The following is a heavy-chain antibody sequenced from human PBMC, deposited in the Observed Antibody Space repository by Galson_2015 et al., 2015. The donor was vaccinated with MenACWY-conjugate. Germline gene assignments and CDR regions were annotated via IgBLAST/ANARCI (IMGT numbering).Heavy chain of an antibody. CDR2: LSASGGHT. Sequence: SLRLSCAASGFTFSDYAMSWVRQAPGKGLEWVSVLSASGGHTYYADSVKGRFTISRDNFKNTLSLQMNSLRAEDTAVYYCAKVLGGYGGFLDYWGQGTLGTVSS. CDR3: AKVLGGYGGFLDY. D-gene: IGHD4-23*01. V-gene: IGHV3-23*01. J-gene: IGHJ4*02. CDR1: GFTFSDYA.